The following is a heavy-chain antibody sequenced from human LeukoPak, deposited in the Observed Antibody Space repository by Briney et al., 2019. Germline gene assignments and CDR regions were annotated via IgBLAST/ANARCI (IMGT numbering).Heavy chain of an antibody. CDR2: INPNSGGT. V-gene: IGHV1-2*02. J-gene: IGHJ5*02. CDR1: GYSFNDKY. CDR3: ARAGGRSWFDP. Sequence: ASVKVSFKASGYSFNDKYLRWVRQAPGQGLEWMGSINPNSGGTNYAQKFQGRVTMTTDTSMSTAYMELSRLTSDDTAVYYCARAGGRSWFDPWGQGTLVTVSS.